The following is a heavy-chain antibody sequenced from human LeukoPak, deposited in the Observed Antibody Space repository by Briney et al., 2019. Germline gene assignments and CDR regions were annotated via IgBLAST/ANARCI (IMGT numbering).Heavy chain of an antibody. CDR2: IYHSGST. V-gene: IGHV4-30-2*01. Sequence: NPSETLSLTYTVSGGSISSGGYYWSWIRQPPGKGLEWIGYIYHSGSTYYNPSLKSRVTISVDRSKNQFSLKLSSVTAADTAVYYCAREVLAAAGTRPTLDYWGQGTLVTVSS. J-gene: IGHJ4*02. CDR3: AREVLAAAGTRPTLDY. D-gene: IGHD6-13*01. CDR1: GGSISSGGYY.